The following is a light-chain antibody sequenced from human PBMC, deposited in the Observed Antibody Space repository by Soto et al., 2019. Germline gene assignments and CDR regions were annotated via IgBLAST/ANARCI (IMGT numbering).Light chain of an antibody. CDR2: SVS. V-gene: IGKV1-39*01. Sequence: SVDTYLNWYHQKPGKAPNLLIYSVSRLKNGVPSRFRGSGSETDFTLTITSLQPEDFGTYYCQQSESSLTFGGGTKVDIK. CDR1: SVDTY. J-gene: IGKJ4*01. CDR3: QQSESSLT.